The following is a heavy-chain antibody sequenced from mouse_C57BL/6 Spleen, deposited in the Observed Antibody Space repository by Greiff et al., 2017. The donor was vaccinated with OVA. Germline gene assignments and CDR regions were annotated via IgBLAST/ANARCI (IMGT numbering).Heavy chain of an antibody. V-gene: IGHV5-17*01. CDR3: ARYYIYAMDY. CDR2: ISSGSSSI. CDR1: GFTFSDYG. Sequence: EVKLVESGGGLVKPGGSLKLSCAASGFTFSDYGMHWVRQAPEKGLEWVAYISSGSSSIYYADTVKGRFTISRDNATNTLFLQMTSLRSEDAAMYYCARYYIYAMDYWGQGTSVTVSS. D-gene: IGHD1-1*01. J-gene: IGHJ4*01.